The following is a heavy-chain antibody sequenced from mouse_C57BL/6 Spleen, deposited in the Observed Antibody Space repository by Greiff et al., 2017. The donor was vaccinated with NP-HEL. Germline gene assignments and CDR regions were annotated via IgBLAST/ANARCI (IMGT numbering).Heavy chain of an antibody. CDR3: ARWYYGSSYWYFDV. Sequence: QVQLKQPGAELVRPGTSVKLSCKASGYTFTSYWMHWVKQRPGQGLEWIGVIDPSDSYTNYNQKFKGKATLTVDTSSSTAYMQLSSLTSEDSAVYYCARWYYGSSYWYFDVWGTGTTVTVSS. CDR1: GYTFTSYW. D-gene: IGHD1-1*01. CDR2: IDPSDSYT. J-gene: IGHJ1*03. V-gene: IGHV1-59*01.